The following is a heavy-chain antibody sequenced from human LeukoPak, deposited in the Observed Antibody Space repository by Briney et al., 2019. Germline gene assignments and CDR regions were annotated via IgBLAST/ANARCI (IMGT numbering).Heavy chain of an antibody. CDR1: GFSLSSHD. D-gene: IGHD3-9*01. Sequence: GGALRLSCAVSGFSLSSHDISWVRQASGKGMEWVAILGTAGVSYYADSVRGRFSTSREEAENSVYLQMHSLRAGDTAVYYCVRGSRRVQLPRSYDFDVWGQGTVVTVS. J-gene: IGHJ3*01. CDR3: VRGSRRVQLPRSYDFDV. CDR2: LGTAGVS. V-gene: IGHV3-13*04.